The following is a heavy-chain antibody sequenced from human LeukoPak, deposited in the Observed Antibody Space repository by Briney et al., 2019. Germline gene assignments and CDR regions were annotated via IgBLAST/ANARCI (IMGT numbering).Heavy chain of an antibody. Sequence: GGSLRLSCVASGFSFSKYGMHWVRQAPGKGLQWLAIIWYDGHSKYYADSVKGRFTISRDNAKNSLYLQMNSLRAEDTAVYYCARERREIVVVTNWFDPWGQGTLVTVSS. J-gene: IGHJ5*02. CDR1: GFSFSKYG. V-gene: IGHV3-33*01. CDR2: IWYDGHSK. CDR3: ARERREIVVVTNWFDP. D-gene: IGHD3-22*01.